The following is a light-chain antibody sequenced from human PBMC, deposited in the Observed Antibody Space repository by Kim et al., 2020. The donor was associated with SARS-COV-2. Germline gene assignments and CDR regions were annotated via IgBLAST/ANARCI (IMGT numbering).Light chain of an antibody. CDR3: ETWDSNIWV. CDR2: LEGSGSY. CDR1: SGHSSYI. V-gene: IGLV4-60*03. J-gene: IGLJ3*02. Sequence: QPVLTQSSSASASLGSSVKLTCTLSSGHSSYIIAWHQQQPGKAPRYLMKLEGSGSYNKGSGVPDRFSGSSSGADCYLTISNLQSEDEADYYCETWDSNIWVFGGGTQLTVL.